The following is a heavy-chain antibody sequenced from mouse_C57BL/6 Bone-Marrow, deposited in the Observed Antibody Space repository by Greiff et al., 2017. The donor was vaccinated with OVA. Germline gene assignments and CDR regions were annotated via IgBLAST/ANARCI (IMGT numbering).Heavy chain of an antibody. Sequence: EVKLMESGGGLVEPGGSLKLSCAASGFTFSDYGMHWVRQAPEKGLEWVAYISSGSSTIYYADTVKGRFTISRDNAKNTLFLQMTSLRSEDTAMYYCARYGYDSYYFDYWGQGTTLTVSS. CDR3: ARYGYDSYYFDY. CDR2: ISSGSSTI. CDR1: GFTFSDYG. D-gene: IGHD2-2*01. J-gene: IGHJ2*01. V-gene: IGHV5-17*01.